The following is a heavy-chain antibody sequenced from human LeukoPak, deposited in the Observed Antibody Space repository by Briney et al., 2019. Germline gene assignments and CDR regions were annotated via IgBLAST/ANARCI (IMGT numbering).Heavy chain of an antibody. CDR2: ISGRSAGT. CDR1: GFTFDRHA. Sequence: KPGGSLRLSCAASGFTFDRHAMSWVRQAPGKGLEWVSTISGRSAGTWYADSVKGRITISRDNAKNSLFLQMNSVRAEDTAIYYCARDLGWFHFDSWGQGTWSPSPQ. CDR3: ARDLGWFHFDS. J-gene: IGHJ4*02. V-gene: IGHV3-23*01. D-gene: IGHD2-15*01.